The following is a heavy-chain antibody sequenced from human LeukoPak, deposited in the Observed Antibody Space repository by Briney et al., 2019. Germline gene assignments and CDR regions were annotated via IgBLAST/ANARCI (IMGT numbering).Heavy chain of an antibody. J-gene: IGHJ6*03. CDR1: GGSFSRNA. V-gene: IGHV1-69*04. D-gene: IGHD2-2*02. CDR3: ARIQAVGVPVAIDAYYYYYMDV. Sequence: SVKVSCKASGGSFSRNAISWVRQAPGQGLEWMGRFIPILGIATYAQKFQGRVTITADRSTSTAYMELSSLRSEDTAVYYCARIQAVGVPVAIDAYYYYYMDVWGKGTTVTVSS. CDR2: FIPILGIA.